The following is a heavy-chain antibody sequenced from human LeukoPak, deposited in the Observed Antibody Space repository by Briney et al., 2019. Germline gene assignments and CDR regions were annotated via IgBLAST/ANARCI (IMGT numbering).Heavy chain of an antibody. Sequence: SVKVSCKASGGTFSSYAISWVRQAPGQGLEWIGRIIPIFGTANYAQKFQGRVTITTDESTSTAYMELSRLRSDDTAVYYCARDLGYCSSTSCRNWFDPWGQGTLVTVSS. D-gene: IGHD2-2*03. CDR3: ARDLGYCSSTSCRNWFDP. J-gene: IGHJ5*02. V-gene: IGHV1-69*05. CDR2: IIPIFGTA. CDR1: GGTFSSYA.